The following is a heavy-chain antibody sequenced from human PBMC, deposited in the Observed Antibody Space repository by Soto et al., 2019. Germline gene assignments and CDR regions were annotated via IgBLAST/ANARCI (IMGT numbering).Heavy chain of an antibody. CDR1: GGSFSGYY. CDR2: INHSGST. CDR3: ARGPTAMYYYYYYGMDV. D-gene: IGHD5-18*01. Sequence: QVQLQQWGAGLLKPSETLSLTCAVYGGSFSGYYWSWIRQPPGKGLEWIGEINHSGSTNYNPSLKSRVTISVDTSKNQFSLKLSSVTAADTAVYYCARGPTAMYYYYYYGMDVWGQGTTVTVSS. J-gene: IGHJ6*02. V-gene: IGHV4-34*01.